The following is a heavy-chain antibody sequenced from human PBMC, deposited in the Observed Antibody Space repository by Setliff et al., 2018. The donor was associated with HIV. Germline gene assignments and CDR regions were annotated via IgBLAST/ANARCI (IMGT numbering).Heavy chain of an antibody. J-gene: IGHJ4*02. CDR2: IYHSGST. D-gene: IGHD1-26*01. CDR3: ARHGWSGSYYYPFEY. V-gene: IGHV4-39*01. Sequence: SETLSLTCTVSGGSISSGSYYWNWIRQPPGKGLEWIGTIYHSGSTYYNPSLQSRVTISIDTSKDQFSLKLTSVTAADTAMYFCARHGWSGSYYYPFEYWGQGTLVTVSS. CDR1: GGSISSGSYY.